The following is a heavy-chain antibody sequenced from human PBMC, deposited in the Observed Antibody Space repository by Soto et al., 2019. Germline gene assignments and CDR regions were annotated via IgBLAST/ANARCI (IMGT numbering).Heavy chain of an antibody. D-gene: IGHD2-21*02. CDR1: GFPFAPST. Sequence: PGGSLRLSCGVSGFPFAPSTMSWVRQAPGKGLEWVSTISVSVGSTYSADSVQGRFTVSSDISDNTLFLRMTSLTADDTAVYFCAKRDVPHSTSNAYFYDHWGRGVLVTVPS. J-gene: IGHJ4*02. CDR2: ISVSVGST. CDR3: AKRDVPHSTSNAYFYDH. V-gene: IGHV3-23*01.